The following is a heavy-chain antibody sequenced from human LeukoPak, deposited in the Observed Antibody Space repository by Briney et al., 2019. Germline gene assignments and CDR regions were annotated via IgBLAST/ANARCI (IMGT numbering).Heavy chain of an antibody. V-gene: IGHV3-30*04. D-gene: IGHD3-10*01. CDR2: ISYDGSNK. J-gene: IGHJ3*02. CDR3: ARGWGRGYGSAFDI. CDR1: GFTFSSYA. Sequence: GGSLRLSCAASGFTFSSYAMHWVRQAPGKGLEWVAVISYDGSNKYYADSVKGRFTISRDNSKNTLYLQVNSLRAEDTAVYYCARGWGRGYGSAFDIWGQGTMVTVSS.